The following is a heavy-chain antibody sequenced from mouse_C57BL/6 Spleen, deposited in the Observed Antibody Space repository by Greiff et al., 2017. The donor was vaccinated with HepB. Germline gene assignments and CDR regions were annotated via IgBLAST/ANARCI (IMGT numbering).Heavy chain of an antibody. CDR2: IYPRSGNT. V-gene: IGHV1-81*01. J-gene: IGHJ2*01. D-gene: IGHD1-1*01. CDR3: ARSPTVVATGDYFDY. Sequence: VQLQQSGAELARPGASVKLSCKASGYTFTSYGISWVKQRTGQGLEWIGEIYPRSGNTYYNEKFKGKATLTADKSSSTAYMELRSLTSEDSAVYFCARSPTVVATGDYFDYWGQGTTLTVSS. CDR1: GYTFTSYG.